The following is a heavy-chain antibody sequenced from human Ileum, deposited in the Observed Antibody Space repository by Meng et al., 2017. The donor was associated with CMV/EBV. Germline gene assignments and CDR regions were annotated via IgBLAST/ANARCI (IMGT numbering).Heavy chain of an antibody. CDR1: GGSISSGGYY. Sequence: QVQLQESGPGLVKPSQTLSLTCTVSGGSISSGGYYWSWIRPPAGKGLEWIGRLYTSGSTTYNPSLKSRVTISVDSSKNQFSLRLSSVTAADTAVYYCARDLGDANWFDPWGQGTLVTVSS. CDR3: ARDLGDANWFDP. CDR2: LYTSGST. D-gene: IGHD4-17*01. V-gene: IGHV4-61*02. J-gene: IGHJ5*02.